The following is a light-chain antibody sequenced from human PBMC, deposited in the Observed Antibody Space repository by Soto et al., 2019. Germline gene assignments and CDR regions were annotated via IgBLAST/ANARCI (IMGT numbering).Light chain of an antibody. V-gene: IGLV1-40*01. Sequence: QSVLTQPPSVSGAPWQRVTISCTGSSSNIGAGYDVHWYQQLPGTAPKLLIYGNSNRPSGVPDRFSGSKSGTSASLAITGLQAEDEADYYCQSYDSSLSAYYGFGTGTKVTVL. CDR1: SSNIGAGYD. J-gene: IGLJ1*01. CDR2: GNS. CDR3: QSYDSSLSAYYG.